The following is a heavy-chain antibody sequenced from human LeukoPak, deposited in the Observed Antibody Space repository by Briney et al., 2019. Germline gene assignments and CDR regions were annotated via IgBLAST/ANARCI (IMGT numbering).Heavy chain of an antibody. CDR3: ASGIFGIAVAGAVDY. J-gene: IGHJ4*02. CDR1: GGSISSSSYY. CDR2: IYYSGST. V-gene: IGHV4-39*07. D-gene: IGHD6-19*01. Sequence: SETLSLTCTVSGGSISSSSYYWGWIRQPPGKGLEWIGSIYYSGSTYYNPSLKSRVTISVDTSKNQFSLKLSSVTAAATAVYYCASGIFGIAVAGAVDYWGQGTLVTVSS.